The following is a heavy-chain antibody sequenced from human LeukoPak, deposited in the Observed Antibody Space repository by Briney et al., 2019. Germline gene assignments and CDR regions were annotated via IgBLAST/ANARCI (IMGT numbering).Heavy chain of an antibody. Sequence: LQGRVTMTTDTSTSTAYMELRSLRSDDTAVYYCARIYYDSSGHNYFDYWGQGTLVTVSS. V-gene: IGHV1-18*01. J-gene: IGHJ4*02. CDR3: ARIYYDSSGHNYFDY. D-gene: IGHD3-22*01.